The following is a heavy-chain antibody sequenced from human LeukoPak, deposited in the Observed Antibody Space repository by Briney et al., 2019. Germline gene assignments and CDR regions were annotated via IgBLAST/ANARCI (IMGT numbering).Heavy chain of an antibody. J-gene: IGHJ1*01. D-gene: IGHD6-6*01. Sequence: ASVKVSCKASGYTFTGYYMHWVRQAPGQGLEWMGWINPNSGGTNYAQKFQGRVTMTRDTSISTAYMELSRLRSDDTAVYYCARIPGSSLGAEYVQHWGQGTLVTVSS. V-gene: IGHV1-2*02. CDR1: GYTFTGYY. CDR3: ARIPGSSLGAEYVQH. CDR2: INPNSGGT.